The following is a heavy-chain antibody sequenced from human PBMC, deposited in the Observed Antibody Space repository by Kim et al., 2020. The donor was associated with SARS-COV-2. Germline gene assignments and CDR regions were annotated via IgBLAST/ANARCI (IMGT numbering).Heavy chain of an antibody. D-gene: IGHD4-17*01. CDR3: ARDLGDPVTTSNY. V-gene: IGHV1-69*01. Sequence: AQKVQGRVTITADESTSTAYMELSSLRSEDTAVYYCARDLGDPVTTSNYWGQGTLVTVSS. J-gene: IGHJ4*02.